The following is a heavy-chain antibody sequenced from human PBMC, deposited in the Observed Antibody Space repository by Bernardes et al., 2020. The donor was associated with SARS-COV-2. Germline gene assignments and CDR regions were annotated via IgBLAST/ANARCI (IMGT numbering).Heavy chain of an antibody. J-gene: IGHJ5*02. V-gene: IGHV3-23*01. Sequence: GSLRLSCAASGFSVSNSAMSWVRQAPGKGLEWVSGISVGGEAKHYTDSVKGRFTISRDSYQNILFLQMNSLTAEDTAIYYCAKDRVDYDILTGYYKYNWFDPSGQGTRVTVSS. CDR2: ISVGGEAK. CDR3: AKDRVDYDILTGYYKYNWFDP. D-gene: IGHD3-9*01. CDR1: GFSVSNSA.